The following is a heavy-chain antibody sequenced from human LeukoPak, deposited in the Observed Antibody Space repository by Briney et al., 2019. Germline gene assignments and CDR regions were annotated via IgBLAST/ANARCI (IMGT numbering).Heavy chain of an antibody. CDR1: GGSISSYY. V-gene: IGHV4-59*07. J-gene: IGHJ4*02. Sequence: PSDTLSLTRTLLGGSISSYYWSWIRQPPGKGLEWVGSIYYSGSTNYNPSLKNRVTISVDPSKNQFSLQLSSVPAAATAVYYCARVQYMVATIPYFYYWGQGTLVTVSS. CDR2: IYYSGST. D-gene: IGHD5-12*01. CDR3: ARVQYMVATIPYFYY.